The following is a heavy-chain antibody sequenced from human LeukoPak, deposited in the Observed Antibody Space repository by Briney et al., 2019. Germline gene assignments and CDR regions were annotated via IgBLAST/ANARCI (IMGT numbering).Heavy chain of an antibody. V-gene: IGHV3-23*01. J-gene: IGHJ3*02. Sequence: PGGCLRLSCAASGFTFSNYAMSWVRQAPGKGLEWVSAISGSDGRTCYADSVKGRFTISRDNSKTTLYLQISSLRAEDTAVYYCAKDPRPFDAFDIWGQGTMVTVSS. CDR2: ISGSDGRT. CDR1: GFTFSNYA. CDR3: AKDPRPFDAFDI.